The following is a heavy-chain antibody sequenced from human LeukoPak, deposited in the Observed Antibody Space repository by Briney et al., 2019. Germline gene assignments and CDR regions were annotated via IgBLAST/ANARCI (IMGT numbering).Heavy chain of an antibody. CDR1: GFSFTTSW. V-gene: IGHV3-74*01. CDR3: VRVLDGYCSGGSCYYAD. CDR2: VSSDGGTA. Sequence: GGSLRLSCAASGFSFTTSWMHWVRQVPGKGLAWVSRVSSDGGTARHADSVEGRITVSRDNAKNTLYLQMDSLRVEDTAVYYGVRVLDGYCSGGSCYYADWGQGTLVTVSS. D-gene: IGHD2-15*01. J-gene: IGHJ4*02.